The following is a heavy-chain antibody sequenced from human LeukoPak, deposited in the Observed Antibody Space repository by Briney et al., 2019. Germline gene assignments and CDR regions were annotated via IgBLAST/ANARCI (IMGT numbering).Heavy chain of an antibody. CDR1: GFTFSSYA. D-gene: IGHD3-10*01. J-gene: IGHJ4*02. CDR3: AKALPDYGSGSYYNGFSFWDY. CDR2: ISYDGSNK. Sequence: PGGSLRLSCAASGFTFSSYAMHWVRQAPGKGLEWVAVISYDGSNKYYADSVKGRFTISRDNSKNTLYLQMNSLRAEDTAVYYCAKALPDYGSGSYYNGFSFWDYWGQGTLVTVSS. V-gene: IGHV3-30-3*01.